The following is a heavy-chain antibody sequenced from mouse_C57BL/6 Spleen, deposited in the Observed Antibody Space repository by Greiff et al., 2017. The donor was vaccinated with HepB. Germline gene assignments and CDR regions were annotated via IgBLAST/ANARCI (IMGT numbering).Heavy chain of an antibody. J-gene: IGHJ2*01. Sequence: VQLQQSGAELVKPGASVNLSCTASGFNIKDYYMHWVKQRTEQGLEWIGRIDPEDGETKYAPKFQGKATITADTSSNTAYLQLSSLTSEDTAVYYCVSITTVVPYYFDYWGQGTTLTVSS. V-gene: IGHV14-2*01. CDR3: VSITTVVPYYFDY. D-gene: IGHD1-1*01. CDR1: GFNIKDYY. CDR2: IDPEDGET.